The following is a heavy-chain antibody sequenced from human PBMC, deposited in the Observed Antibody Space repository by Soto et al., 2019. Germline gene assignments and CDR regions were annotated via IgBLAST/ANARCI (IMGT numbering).Heavy chain of an antibody. CDR1: GFTFSSYW. D-gene: IGHD2-15*01. J-gene: IGHJ3*01. V-gene: IGHV3-7*01. CDR2: IKQDGDEK. CDR3: ARVYCSDASCYYPDDAFDF. Sequence: VQLVESGGGLVQPGGSLRLSCGASGFTFSSYWMSWVRQAPGKGLEWVANIKQDGDEKYYVDSVKGRFTISRDNAKNSLDLQMTSLRAEDTAVYYCARVYCSDASCYYPDDAFDFWGQGTMVSVSS.